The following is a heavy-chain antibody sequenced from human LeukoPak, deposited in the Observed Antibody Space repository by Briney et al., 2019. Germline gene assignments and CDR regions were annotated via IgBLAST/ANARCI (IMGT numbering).Heavy chain of an antibody. Sequence: KSSETLSLTCSVSGVSISSSSYYWGWIRQPPGKGLEWIGSIYYSGSTYYNPSLNSRVTISVDKSKNQFSLKLSSVTAADTAVYYCARLGIAARPLGAFDIWGQGTMVTVSS. J-gene: IGHJ3*02. D-gene: IGHD6-6*01. CDR1: GVSISSSSYY. V-gene: IGHV4-39*01. CDR3: ARLGIAARPLGAFDI. CDR2: IYYSGST.